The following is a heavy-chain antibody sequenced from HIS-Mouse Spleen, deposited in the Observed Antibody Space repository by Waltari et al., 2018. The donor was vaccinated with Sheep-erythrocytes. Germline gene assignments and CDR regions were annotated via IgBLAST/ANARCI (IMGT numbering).Heavy chain of an antibody. Sequence: AASGFTFSRYSMNWVRQAPGKGLEWVSSISSSSSYIYYADSVKGRSTSTRDYAKNSLYLQMNSLRAEDTAVYYCARDTGTDAFDIWGQGTMVTVSS. CDR2: ISSSSSYI. J-gene: IGHJ3*02. CDR3: ARDTGTDAFDI. V-gene: IGHV3-21*01. CDR1: GFTFSRYS. D-gene: IGHD1-1*01.